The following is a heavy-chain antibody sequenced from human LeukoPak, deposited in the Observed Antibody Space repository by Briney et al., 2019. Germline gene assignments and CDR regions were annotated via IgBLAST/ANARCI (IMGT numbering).Heavy chain of an antibody. J-gene: IGHJ4*02. CDR2: IYYSGST. CDR1: GGSISSYY. D-gene: IGHD4-23*01. CDR3: ARGPTTVVTPKGYYFDY. V-gene: IGHV4-59*08. Sequence: SETLSLTCTVSGGSISSYYWSWIRQPPGKGLEWIGYIYYSGSTNYNPSLKSRVTISVDTSKNQFSLKLSSVTAADTAVYYCARGPTTVVTPKGYYFDYWGQGTRVTVSS.